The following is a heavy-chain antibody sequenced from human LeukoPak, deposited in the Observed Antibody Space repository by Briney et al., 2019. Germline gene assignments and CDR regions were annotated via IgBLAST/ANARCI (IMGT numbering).Heavy chain of an antibody. V-gene: IGHV3-7*01. CDR3: ARESDYGDYVGY. CDR1: GFTFSSDW. CDR2: INEDGSEK. J-gene: IGHJ4*02. D-gene: IGHD4-17*01. Sequence: GGSLRLSCAASGFTFSSDWMSWVRQAPGKGLEWVANINEDGSEKHYVDSVKGRFIISRDNAKNSLYLQMNSLRAEDTAVYYCARESDYGDYVGYWGQGSLVGDSS.